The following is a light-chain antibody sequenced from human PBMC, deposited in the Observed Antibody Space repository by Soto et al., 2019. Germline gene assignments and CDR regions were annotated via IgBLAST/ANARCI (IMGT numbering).Light chain of an antibody. CDR3: QQYGRSRT. J-gene: IGKJ1*01. CDR1: QSVDSSY. Sequence: EFVLTQSPGTLSLSLGERATLSCRASQSVDSSYLAWYQQKPGQAPRLLIYGASTRATGIPDRFSGSGSGTDFTLTISRLEPEDFAFYYCQQYGRSRTFGQGTKVEIK. V-gene: IGKV3-20*01. CDR2: GAS.